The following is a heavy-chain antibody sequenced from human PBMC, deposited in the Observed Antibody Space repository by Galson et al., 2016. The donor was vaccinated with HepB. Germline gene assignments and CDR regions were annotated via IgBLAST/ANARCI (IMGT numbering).Heavy chain of an antibody. CDR3: ARDRRGGSSLYELGLDV. CDR1: GGTFSDYV. J-gene: IGHJ6*02. V-gene: IGHV1-69*06. D-gene: IGHD2-15*01. CDR2: IIPIFGAV. Sequence: SVKVSCKASGGTFSDYVISWVRQAPGQGLEWMGDIIPIFGAVHYAQRFQGRVTIGADKSTSTAYMEMSSLSSEDTAIYYCARDRRGGSSLYELGLDVWGQGTTVTVSS.